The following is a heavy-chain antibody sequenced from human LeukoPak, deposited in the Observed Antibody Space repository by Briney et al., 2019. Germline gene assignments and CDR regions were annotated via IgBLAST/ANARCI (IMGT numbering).Heavy chain of an antibody. Sequence: QSGGSLRLSCAASGFTFSSYAMSWVRQAPGKGLQWVSAISYSGTNTFYTDSVKGRFTISRDNSKNTLYLQMNTLKVEDTAIYYCAKDKGGSGTYYFDSWGQGTLLTASS. D-gene: IGHD3-10*01. CDR1: GFTFSSYA. J-gene: IGHJ4*02. CDR2: ISYSGTNT. V-gene: IGHV3-23*01. CDR3: AKDKGGSGTYYFDS.